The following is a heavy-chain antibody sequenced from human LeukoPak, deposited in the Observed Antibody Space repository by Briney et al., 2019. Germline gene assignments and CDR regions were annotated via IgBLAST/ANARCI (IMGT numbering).Heavy chain of an antibody. V-gene: IGHV1-69*04. D-gene: IGHD2-15*01. Sequence: SVKVSCKASGGTFCSCAISWVRQAPGQGLEWMGRIIPSLDVANYAQKFQGRVTITAYKSTSTVYMELSSLKSEDTAVYYCVYCSGGSCFASNWFDPWGQGTLVTVSS. J-gene: IGHJ5*02. CDR3: VYCSGGSCFASNWFDP. CDR2: IIPSLDVA. CDR1: GGTFCSCA.